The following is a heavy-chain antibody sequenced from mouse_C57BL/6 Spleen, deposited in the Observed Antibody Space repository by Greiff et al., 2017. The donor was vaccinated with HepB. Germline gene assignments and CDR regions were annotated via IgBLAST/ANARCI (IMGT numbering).Heavy chain of an antibody. D-gene: IGHD2-5*01. CDR1: GYTFTSYW. V-gene: IGHV1-55*01. CDR2: IYPGSGST. Sequence: QAQLKHPGAELVKPGASVKMSCKASGYTFTSYWITWVKQRPGQGLEWIGDIYPGSGSTNYNEKFKSKATLTVDTSSSTAYMKLSSLTSEDSAVYYCAVYYSNYFDYWGKGTTLTVTS. CDR3: AVYYSNYFDY. J-gene: IGHJ2*01.